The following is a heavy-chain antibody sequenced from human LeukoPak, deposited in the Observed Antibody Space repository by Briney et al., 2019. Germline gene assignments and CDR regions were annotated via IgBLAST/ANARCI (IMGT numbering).Heavy chain of an antibody. D-gene: IGHD4-11*01. CDR1: GLTVSSNY. CDR3: ARWPLSNAFDI. V-gene: IGHV3-53*01. J-gene: IGHJ3*02. CDR2: IYSGGST. Sequence: GGSLTLSCAASGLTVSSNYMSWVRQAPGKGLEWVSVIYSGGSTYYTGSVKGRFTMSRDNSKNTVYLQMNSLRAEDTAVYYCARWPLSNAFDIWGQGTMVTVSS.